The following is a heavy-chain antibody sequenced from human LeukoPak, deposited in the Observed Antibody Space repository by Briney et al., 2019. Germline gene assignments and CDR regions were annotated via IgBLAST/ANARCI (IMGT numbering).Heavy chain of an antibody. V-gene: IGHV4-39*07. D-gene: IGHD3-22*01. CDR1: GGSISSSSYY. Sequence: SETLSLTCTVSGGSISSSSYYWGWIRQPPGKGLEWIGSIYYSGSTYYNPSLKSRVTISVDKSKNQFSLKLSSVTAADTAVYYCARDLRVYYYDSSGLGPWGQGTLVTVSS. CDR3: ARDLRVYYYDSSGLGP. CDR2: IYYSGST. J-gene: IGHJ5*02.